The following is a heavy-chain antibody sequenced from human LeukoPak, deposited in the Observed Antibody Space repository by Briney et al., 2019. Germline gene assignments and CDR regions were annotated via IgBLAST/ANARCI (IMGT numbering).Heavy chain of an antibody. V-gene: IGHV3-30*02. Sequence: GGSLRLSCEASGFTFSSYGMHWVRQAPGKGLEWVAFVRYDGSNKYYADSVKGRFTISRDNSKNTMYLQMSSLRVEDTAVYYCAKDRGSSWTFDYWGQGTLVTVSS. CDR3: AKDRGSSWTFDY. CDR2: VRYDGSNK. CDR1: GFTFSSYG. D-gene: IGHD6-13*01. J-gene: IGHJ4*02.